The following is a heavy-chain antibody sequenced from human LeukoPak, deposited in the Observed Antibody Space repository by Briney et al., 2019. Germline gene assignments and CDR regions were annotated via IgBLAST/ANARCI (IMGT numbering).Heavy chain of an antibody. J-gene: IGHJ3*02. V-gene: IGHV3-43*02. Sequence: GVSLRLSCAASGFSFDDYPMHWVRQAPGKGLEWVSLINGDGGKTFYADSVRGRFTISRDNSKNSLYLQMNSLRTEDTALYYCAKEIDTLGTNAFDIWGQGTIVTVSS. CDR1: GFSFDDYP. CDR3: AKEIDTLGTNAFDI. CDR2: INGDGGKT. D-gene: IGHD2-15*01.